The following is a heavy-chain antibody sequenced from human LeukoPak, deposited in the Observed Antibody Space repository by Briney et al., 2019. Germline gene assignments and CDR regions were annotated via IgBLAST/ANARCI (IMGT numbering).Heavy chain of an antibody. CDR3: ATSPTPYGEAFDY. D-gene: IGHD4-17*01. V-gene: IGHV4-59*01. CDR1: GGSISSYY. CDR2: IYYSGST. J-gene: IGHJ4*02. Sequence: SETLSLTCTVSGGSISSYYWSWIRQPAGKGLEWIGYIYYSGSTNYNPSLKSRVTISVDTSKNQFSLKLSSVTAADTAVYYCATSPTPYGEAFDYWGQGTLVTVSS.